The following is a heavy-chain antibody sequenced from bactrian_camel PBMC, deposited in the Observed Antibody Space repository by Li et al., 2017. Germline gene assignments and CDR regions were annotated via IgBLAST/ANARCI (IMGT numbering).Heavy chain of an antibody. J-gene: IGHJ4*01. Sequence: QVQLVESGGGAVQAGGSLRLSCAPSGDTANTYWWGWFRQVPGKEREGVASMYTPASTFYYADSVKGRFTISRDNAKKTVYLEMNNLKPEDTAMYYCAADRPMFGRCYTFPPTHNLPMYNYWGQGTQVTVS. CDR2: MYTPASTF. CDR1: GDTANTYW. V-gene: IGHV3S1*01. D-gene: IGHD2*01. CDR3: AADRPMFGRCYTFPPTHNLPMYNY.